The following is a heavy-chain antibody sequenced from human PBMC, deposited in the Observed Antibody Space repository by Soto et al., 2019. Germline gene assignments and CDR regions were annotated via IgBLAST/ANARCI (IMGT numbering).Heavy chain of an antibody. CDR1: SGSISSSNW. Sequence: SETLSLTCAVSSGSISSSNWWSWVRQPPGKGLEWIGEIYHSGSTNYNPSLKSRVTISVDKSKNQFSLKLSSVTAADTAVYYCARVFQQEAAAGKYFDYWGQGTLVTVSS. J-gene: IGHJ4*02. CDR2: IYHSGST. D-gene: IGHD6-13*01. CDR3: ARVFQQEAAAGKYFDY. V-gene: IGHV4-4*02.